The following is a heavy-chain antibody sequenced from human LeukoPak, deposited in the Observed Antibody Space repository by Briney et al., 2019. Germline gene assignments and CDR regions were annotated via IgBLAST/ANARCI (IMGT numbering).Heavy chain of an antibody. J-gene: IGHJ6*02. D-gene: IGHD3-3*01. Sequence: ASVKVSCTASGGTFSSYAISWVRQAPGQGLEWMGGIIPIFGTANYAQKFQGRVTITADESTSTAYMELSSLRSEDTAVYYCARDSRVSGVDYYYYGMDVWGQGTTVTVSS. CDR3: ARDSRVSGVDYYYYGMDV. V-gene: IGHV1-69*13. CDR1: GGTFSSYA. CDR2: IIPIFGTA.